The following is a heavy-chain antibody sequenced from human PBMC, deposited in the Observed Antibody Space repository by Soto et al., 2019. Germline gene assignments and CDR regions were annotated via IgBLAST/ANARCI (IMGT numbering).Heavy chain of an antibody. D-gene: IGHD5-12*01. CDR1: GGTFSSYA. CDR3: AISHKGDGYNYH. CDR2: IIPIFGTA. Sequence: SVKVSCKASGGTFSSYAISWVREAPGQGLEWMGGIIPIFGTANYAQKFQGRVTITADESTSTAYMELSSLRSEDTAVYYCAISHKGDGYNYHWGQGTLVTVSS. V-gene: IGHV1-69*13. J-gene: IGHJ5*02.